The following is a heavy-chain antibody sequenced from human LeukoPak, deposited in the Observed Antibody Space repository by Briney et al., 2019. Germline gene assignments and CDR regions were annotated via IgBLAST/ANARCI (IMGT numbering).Heavy chain of an antibody. Sequence: SETLSLTCTVSGGSISSYYWSWIRQPPGKGLEWIGYIYYSGSTNYNPSLKSRVTISVDTSKNQFSLKLSSVTAADTAVYYCARDEVVATGVHYYYYGMDVWGQGTTVTVSS. CDR2: IYYSGST. CDR3: ARDEVVATGVHYYYYGMDV. J-gene: IGHJ6*02. CDR1: GGSISSYY. D-gene: IGHD2-21*02. V-gene: IGHV4-59*01.